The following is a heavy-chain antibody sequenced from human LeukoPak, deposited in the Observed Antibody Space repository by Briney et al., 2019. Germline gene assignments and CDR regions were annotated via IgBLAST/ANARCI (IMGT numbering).Heavy chain of an antibody. CDR1: GFTFSSYS. J-gene: IGHJ4*02. D-gene: IGHD4-17*01. V-gene: IGHV3-21*04. CDR2: ISSSSSYI. CDR3: AKRSPAYGQQFDY. Sequence: PGGSLRLSCAASGFTFSSYSMNWVRQAPGKGLEWVSSISSSSSYIYYADSVKGRFTISRDNSKSTLYLQMNSLRAEDTAVYYCAKRSPAYGQQFDYWGQGTLVTVSS.